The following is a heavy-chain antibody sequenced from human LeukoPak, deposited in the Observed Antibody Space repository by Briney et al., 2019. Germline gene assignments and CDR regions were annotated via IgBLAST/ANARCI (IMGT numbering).Heavy chain of an antibody. CDR2: ISAYNGNT. V-gene: IGHV1-18*01. D-gene: IGHD6-6*01. J-gene: IGHJ5*02. CDR3: ARDDYSSSSIWFDP. Sequence: ASVKVSCKASGYTFTSYGISWVRQAPGQGLERMGWISAYNGNTNYAQKLQGIVTITTDTSTSTAYMELRSLRSDDTAVYYCARDDYSSSSIWFDPWGQGTLVTVSS. CDR1: GYTFTSYG.